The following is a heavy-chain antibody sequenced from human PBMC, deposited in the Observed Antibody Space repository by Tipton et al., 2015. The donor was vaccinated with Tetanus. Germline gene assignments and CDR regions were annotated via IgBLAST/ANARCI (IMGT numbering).Heavy chain of an antibody. D-gene: IGHD1-14*01. CDR2: IYPRGTT. CDR3: ARSITQGPGWYYGMDV. V-gene: IGHV4-30-2*06. CDR1: GGLLSTGGYS. J-gene: IGHJ6*02. Sequence: TLSLTCAVSGGLLSTGGYSWGWIRQSPGKGLECIGYIYPRGTTFYNPSLESRVTISLDMSKNQFSLNLTSVTAADTAVYYCARSITQGPGWYYGMDVWGQGTTVTVSS.